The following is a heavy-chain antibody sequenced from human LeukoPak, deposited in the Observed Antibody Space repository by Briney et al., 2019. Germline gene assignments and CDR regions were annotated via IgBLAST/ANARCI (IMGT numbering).Heavy chain of an antibody. CDR1: GFTFSSYA. J-gene: IGHJ4*02. CDR2: ISGRGDSP. V-gene: IGHV3-23*01. D-gene: IGHD5-24*01. CDR3: VKDDGWVQYAN. Sequence: GGSLRLSCAASGFTFSSYAMSWVRQAPGKGLEWVSTISGRGDSPNYADSVKGRFTISRDISKNTLYLQMNSLSAEDAAVYYCVKDDGWVQYANWGQGTLVTVSS.